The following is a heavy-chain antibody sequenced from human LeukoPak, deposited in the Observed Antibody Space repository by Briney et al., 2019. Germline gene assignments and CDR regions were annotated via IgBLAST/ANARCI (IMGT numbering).Heavy chain of an antibody. CDR1: GGSFSGYY. Sequence: SETLSLTCAVYGGSFSGYYWSWIRQPPGKGLEWIGEINHSGSTNYNPSLKSRVTISVDTSKNQFSLKLSSVTAADTAVYYCARDLSMVRGGYFDYWGQGTLVTVSS. D-gene: IGHD3-10*01. J-gene: IGHJ4*02. V-gene: IGHV4-34*01. CDR3: ARDLSMVRGGYFDY. CDR2: INHSGST.